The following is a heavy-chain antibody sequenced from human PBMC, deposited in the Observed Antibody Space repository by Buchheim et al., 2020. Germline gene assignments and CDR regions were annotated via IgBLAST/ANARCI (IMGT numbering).Heavy chain of an antibody. D-gene: IGHD6-19*01. Sequence: QVQLVESGGGVVQPGRSLRLSCAASGFTFSSYAMHWVRQAPGKGLEWVAVISYDGSNKYYADSVKGRFTISRDNSKNTLYLQMNSLRAEDTAVYYCARDAQWLKQDWYFDLWGRGNL. CDR1: GFTFSSYA. V-gene: IGHV3-30-3*01. J-gene: IGHJ2*01. CDR2: ISYDGSNK. CDR3: ARDAQWLKQDWYFDL.